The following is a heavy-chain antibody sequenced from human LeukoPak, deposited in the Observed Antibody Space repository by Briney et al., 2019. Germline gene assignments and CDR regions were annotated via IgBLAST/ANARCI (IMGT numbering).Heavy chain of an antibody. Sequence: ASVTVSFKASGYTFTDYYIHWVRQAPGQGLEGMGWMNPNTADTNYAQSFQGRVTMSRDMSISTAYLELSSLRSDDTAIFYCARSSGDSSLDYWGQGTLVTVSS. D-gene: IGHD2-15*01. V-gene: IGHV1-2*02. CDR2: MNPNTADT. CDR1: GYTFTDYY. CDR3: ARSSGDSSLDY. J-gene: IGHJ4*02.